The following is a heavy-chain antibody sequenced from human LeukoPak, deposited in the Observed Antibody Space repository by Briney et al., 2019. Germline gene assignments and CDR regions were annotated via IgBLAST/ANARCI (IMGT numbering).Heavy chain of an antibody. V-gene: IGHV1-2*02. J-gene: IGHJ4*02. CDR3: ARVWNYDSRGFNY. Sequence: ASVKVSCKASGYSFTGYYLHWVRQAPGQGLEWMGWINPNSGDTTYAQNFQGRVTMTRDTSISTAYMELRRLIFDDTAVYYCARVWNYDSRGFNYWGRGTMVTVSS. D-gene: IGHD3-22*01. CDR2: INPNSGDT. CDR1: GYSFTGYY.